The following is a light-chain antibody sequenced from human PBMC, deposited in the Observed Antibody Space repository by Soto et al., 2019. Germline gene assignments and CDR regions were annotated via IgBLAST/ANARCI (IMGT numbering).Light chain of an antibody. CDR1: QSISSD. J-gene: IGKJ1*01. CDR3: QQYNNWPWT. Sequence: EKVMTQSPATLYVSPGERATLSCRASQSISSDLAWYQQKPGQAPRLLIYGASTRATGIPARFSGSGSGTDFTLTINSLQSEDFALYYCQQYNNWPWTFGQGTKVEIK. CDR2: GAS. V-gene: IGKV3-15*01.